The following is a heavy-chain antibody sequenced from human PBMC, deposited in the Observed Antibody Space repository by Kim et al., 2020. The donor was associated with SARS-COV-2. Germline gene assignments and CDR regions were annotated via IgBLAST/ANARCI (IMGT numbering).Heavy chain of an antibody. CDR2: GYYSGSS. CDR1: GGSISSYY. V-gene: IGHV4-59*08. J-gene: IGHJ5*02. CDR3: ARLGSSCWHTVENWFDP. Sequence: SETLSLTCTVSGGSISSYYWSWIRQPPGKGLEWIGYGYYSGSSNYNPSLKSRVTISVDTSKNQFSLKLSSVTAADTAVYYCARLGSSCWHTVENWFDPWGQGTLVTVSS. D-gene: IGHD6-19*01.